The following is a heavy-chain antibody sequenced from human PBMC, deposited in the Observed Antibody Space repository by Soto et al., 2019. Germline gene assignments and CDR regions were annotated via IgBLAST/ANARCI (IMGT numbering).Heavy chain of an antibody. CDR2: IITIFGPA. D-gene: IGHD5-12*01. CDR1: GGTFSSYA. J-gene: IGHJ6*02. CDR3: ASSVAKYYYYGMDV. Sequence: QVQLVQSGAEVKKPGSSVKVSCKASGGTFSSYAISWVRQAPGQGLEWMGGIITIFGPANYAQKFQGRVTITADESTSTAYMELSRLRSEDTAVYYCASSVAKYYYYGMDVWGQGTTVTVSS. V-gene: IGHV1-69*12.